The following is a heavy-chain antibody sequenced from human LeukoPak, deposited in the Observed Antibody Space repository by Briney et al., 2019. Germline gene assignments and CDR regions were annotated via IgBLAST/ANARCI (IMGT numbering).Heavy chain of an antibody. D-gene: IGHD1-26*01. Sequence: VASVKVSCKASGGTFNSYTISWVRQAPGQGLEWMGRIIPILGIANYAQKFQGRVTITADKSTSTAYMELSSLRSEDTAVYYCARVGWAAGWFDTWGQGTLVTVSS. J-gene: IGHJ5*02. CDR3: ARVGWAAGWFDT. CDR1: GGTFNSYT. CDR2: IIPILGIA. V-gene: IGHV1-69*02.